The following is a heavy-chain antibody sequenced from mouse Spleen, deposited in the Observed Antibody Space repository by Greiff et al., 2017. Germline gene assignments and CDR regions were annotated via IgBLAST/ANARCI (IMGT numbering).Heavy chain of an antibody. CDR1: GYAFTNYL. V-gene: IGHV1-54*01. CDR2: INPGSGGT. D-gene: IGHD2-4*01. Sequence: VQLQQSGAELVRPGTSVKVSCKASGYAFTNYLIEWVKQRPGQGLEWIGVINPGSGGTNYNEKFKGKATLTADKSSSTAYMQLSSLTSEDSAVYFCARWDYDGGYAMDYWGQGTSVTVSS. CDR3: ARWDYDGGYAMDY. J-gene: IGHJ4*01.